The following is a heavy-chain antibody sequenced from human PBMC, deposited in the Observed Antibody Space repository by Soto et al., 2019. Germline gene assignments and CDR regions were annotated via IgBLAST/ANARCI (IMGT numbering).Heavy chain of an antibody. V-gene: IGHV3-30-3*01. J-gene: IGHJ6*02. Sequence: GGSLRLSCAASGFTFSSYAMHWVRQAPGKGLEWVAVISYDGSNKYYADSVKGRFTISRDNSKNTLYLQMNSLRAEDTAVYYCARVREKNHYYYYYYGMDVWGQGTTVTVSS. CDR3: ARVREKNHYYYYYYGMDV. CDR2: ISYDGSNK. CDR1: GFTFSSYA.